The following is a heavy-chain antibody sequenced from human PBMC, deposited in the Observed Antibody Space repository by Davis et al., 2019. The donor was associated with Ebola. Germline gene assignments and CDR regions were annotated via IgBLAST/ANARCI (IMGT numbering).Heavy chain of an antibody. CDR3: AREAAMAYYYYYYMDV. CDR1: GGSISSGYY. J-gene: IGHJ6*03. V-gene: IGHV4-38-2*02. CDR2: IYHSGST. D-gene: IGHD2-2*01. Sequence: PGGSLRLSCAVSGGSISSGYYWGWIRQPPGKGLEWIGSIYHSGSTYYNPSLKSRVTISVDTSKNQFSLKLSSVTAADTAVYYCAREAAMAYYYYYYMDVWGKGTTVTVSS.